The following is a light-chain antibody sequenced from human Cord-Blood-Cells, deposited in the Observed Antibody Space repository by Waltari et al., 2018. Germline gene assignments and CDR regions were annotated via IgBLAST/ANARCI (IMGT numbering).Light chain of an antibody. CDR3: QQYNSYPVT. V-gene: IGKV1-5*03. J-gene: IGKJ2*01. CDR2: EAS. CDR1: QSISSW. Sequence: DLQMTQSPSTLSASVGDIDTITCRASQSISSWLGWHQQKPGKAPKLLIYEASSLESGVPSRCSGSGAGTEFTLTISSLQPDDFATYYCQQYNSYPVTFGQGTKLEIK.